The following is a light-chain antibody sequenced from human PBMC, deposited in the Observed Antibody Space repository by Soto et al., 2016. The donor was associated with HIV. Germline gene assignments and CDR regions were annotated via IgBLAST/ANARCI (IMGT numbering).Light chain of an antibody. V-gene: IGLV3-19*01. J-gene: IGLJ1*01. CDR3: YSRDSSGSALYL. CDR2: GKN. CDR1: SLRNYY. Sequence: SSELTQDPAVSVALGQTVSITCQGDSLRNYYATWYQQKPGQAPVLVIYGKNYRPSGIPDRFSGSSSGKTASLTITGAQAEDEADYYCYSRDSSGSALYLFGTGTKVTVL.